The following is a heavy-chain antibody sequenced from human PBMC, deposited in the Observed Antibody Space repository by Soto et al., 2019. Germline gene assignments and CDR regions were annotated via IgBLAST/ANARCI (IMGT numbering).Heavy chain of an antibody. D-gene: IGHD4-17*01. V-gene: IGHV3-30*02. CDR3: AKEMTTNPFEY. J-gene: IGHJ4*02. Sequence: GGSLRLSCVASGFTFGSYGMHWVRQAPGKGLEWVAYILYNGTIKSYGDSVKGRFIISRDNTKSTMYLQMNSLRAEDTATYHCAKEMTTNPFEYWGQGALVTVSS. CDR2: ILYNGTIK. CDR1: GFTFGSYG.